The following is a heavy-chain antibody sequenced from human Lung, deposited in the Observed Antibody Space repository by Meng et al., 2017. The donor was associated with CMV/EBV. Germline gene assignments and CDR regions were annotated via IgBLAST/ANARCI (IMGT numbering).Heavy chain of an antibody. V-gene: IGHV1-8*03. J-gene: IGHJ4*02. D-gene: IGHD2-8*01. CDR2: MNPNRGNT. CDR1: GYTYTKYD. Sequence: SGEAAGYTYTKYDIKWVRQATGQGVKWMGWMNPNRGNTGYAQKIQGRVTITRNTSISTAYMELSSLRSEETAVYYCARWGVNMVYDYWGQGTLVTVSS. CDR3: ARWGVNMVYDY.